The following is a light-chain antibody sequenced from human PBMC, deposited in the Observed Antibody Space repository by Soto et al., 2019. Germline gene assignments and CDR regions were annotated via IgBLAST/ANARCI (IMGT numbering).Light chain of an antibody. J-gene: IGKJ5*01. CDR3: QQYGSSPIT. V-gene: IGKV3-20*01. CDR1: QTVNSR. CDR2: DAS. Sequence: EIVLTQSPATLSSSPGERATLSCRASQTVNSRLAWYQHKPGQAPRLLIYDASSRATGIPDRFSGSGSGTDFTLTISRLEPEDFAVYYCQQYGSSPITFGQGTRLEIK.